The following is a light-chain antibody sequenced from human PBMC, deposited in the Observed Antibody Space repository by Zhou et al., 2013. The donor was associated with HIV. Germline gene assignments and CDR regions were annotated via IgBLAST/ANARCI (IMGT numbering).Light chain of an antibody. CDR2: KAS. Sequence: DIQMTQSPSTLSASVGDRVTITCRASQSISTWLAWYQQKQGKAPKLLIYKASSLESGVPSRFSGSGSGTEFTLTISSLQPDDFATYYCQQYNQPFRTFGQGTKVEIK. CDR3: QQYNQPFRT. CDR1: QSISTW. V-gene: IGKV1-5*03. J-gene: IGKJ1*01.